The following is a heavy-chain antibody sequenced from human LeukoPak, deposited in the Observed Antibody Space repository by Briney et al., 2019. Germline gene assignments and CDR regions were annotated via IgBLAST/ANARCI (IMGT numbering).Heavy chain of an antibody. CDR1: AFAFSTYW. CDR3: TRDFVF. CDR2: INQDVSVK. J-gene: IGHJ4*02. V-gene: IGHV3-7*01. Sequence: GGSLRLACAASAFAFSTYWMDWVRQAPGEGVEWVGNINQDVSVKRYVDSVRGRFTITKDNARNSVYLQMNALRGEDTTVYCCTRDFVFWGQGTLVTVSS.